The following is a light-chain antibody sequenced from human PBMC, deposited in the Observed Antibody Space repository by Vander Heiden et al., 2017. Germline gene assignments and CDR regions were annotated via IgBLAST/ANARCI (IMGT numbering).Light chain of an antibody. CDR2: EVS. Sequence: QSALTQPPSVSGSPGQAVTISCTGTSSDVGSYNRVSWYQQPPGTAPTLMISEVSNRPSGVPDRFSGSKSGNTASLTISGLQAEDEADYYCSSYTSSSTYVFGTGTKVTVL. CDR1: SSDVGSYNR. CDR3: SSYTSSSTYV. J-gene: IGLJ1*01. V-gene: IGLV2-18*02.